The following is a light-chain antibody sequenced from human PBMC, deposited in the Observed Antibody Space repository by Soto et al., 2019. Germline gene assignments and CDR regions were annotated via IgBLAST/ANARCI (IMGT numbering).Light chain of an antibody. CDR1: SSDIGGYNF. J-gene: IGLJ1*01. V-gene: IGLV2-8*01. CDR3: SSYAGSSNV. Sequence: QSVLTQPASVSGSPGQSITISCTGSSSDIGGYNFVSWYQQYPGKAPKLMIYEVNKRPSGVPDRFSGSKSGNTASLTVSGLQAEDEADYYCSSYAGSSNVFGTGTKVTVL. CDR2: EVN.